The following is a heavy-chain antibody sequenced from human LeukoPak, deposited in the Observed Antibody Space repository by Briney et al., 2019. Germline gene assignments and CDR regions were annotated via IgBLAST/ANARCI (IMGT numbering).Heavy chain of an antibody. V-gene: IGHV1-46*01. CDR1: EYTFTSYY. CDR2: INPSSGST. J-gene: IGHJ4*02. D-gene: IGHD2-2*01. CDR3: ARDQLVGAPFDY. Sequence: ASVKVSCKASEYTFTSYYMHWVRQAPGQGLEWMGIINPSSGSTSYAQKFQGRVTMTRDTSTSTVYMELSSLRSEDTAVYYCARDQLVGAPFDYWGQGTLVTVSS.